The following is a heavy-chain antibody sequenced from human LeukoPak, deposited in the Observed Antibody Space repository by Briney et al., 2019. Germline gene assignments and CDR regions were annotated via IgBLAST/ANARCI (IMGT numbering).Heavy chain of an antibody. CDR3: ARGTSIRGDDYHGMDV. Sequence: GSSVKVSCKASRGTFSSYTFNWVRQAPGRGPEWMGRIIPILNTTNYAQKLQDRVTINADRSTSTTYMELRGLRSEDTAVYYCARGTSIRGDDYHGMDVWGQGTTITVSS. D-gene: IGHD3-10*01. CDR2: IIPILNTT. J-gene: IGHJ6*02. CDR1: RGTFSSYT. V-gene: IGHV1-69*08.